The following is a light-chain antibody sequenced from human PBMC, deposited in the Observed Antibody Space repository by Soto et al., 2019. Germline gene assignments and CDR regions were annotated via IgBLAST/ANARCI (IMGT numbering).Light chain of an antibody. V-gene: IGLV2-14*01. CDR1: SSDVGGYNY. CDR2: EVT. J-gene: IGLJ1*01. Sequence: QSALTQPASVSGSPGQSITISCTGTSSDVGGYNYVAWYQQHPGKAPRLLIFEVTHRPSGVSSRFSGSKSGNTASLTISGLQAEDEADYYCSSYTTNSSGVFGAGTKVTVL. CDR3: SSYTTNSSGV.